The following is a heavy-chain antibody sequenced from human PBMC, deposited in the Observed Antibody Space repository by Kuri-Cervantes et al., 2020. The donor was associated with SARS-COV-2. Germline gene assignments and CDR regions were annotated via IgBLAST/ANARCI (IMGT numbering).Heavy chain of an antibody. J-gene: IGHJ4*01. Sequence: GESLRLSCAVPRFTFSRFAMSWVRHVPGEGLEWVSGTRDSGASIYYADSVKGGFAISRDNSKNTLYLQMNSLRAEDTAVYYCASEGGGYSGYEDGYFDYWGQGTLVTVSS. D-gene: IGHD5-12*01. V-gene: IGHV3-23*01. CDR2: TRDSGASI. CDR1: RFTFSRFA. CDR3: ASEGGGYSGYEDGYFDY.